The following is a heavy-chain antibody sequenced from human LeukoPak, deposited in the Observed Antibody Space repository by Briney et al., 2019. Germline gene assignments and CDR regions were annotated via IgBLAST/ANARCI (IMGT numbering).Heavy chain of an antibody. J-gene: IGHJ4*02. CDR3: AGGRLWLAHDY. V-gene: IGHV4-4*07. CDR2: IYKSGSS. D-gene: IGHD6-19*01. Sequence: KSSETLSLTCSVSGGSISTYYWSWIRQSAGKGLEWIGRIYKSGSSNYNPSLKSRVTISVDTSKNQFSLRLSSVAAADSAVYFFAGGRLWLAHDYWGLGTLVTVSS. CDR1: GGSISTYY.